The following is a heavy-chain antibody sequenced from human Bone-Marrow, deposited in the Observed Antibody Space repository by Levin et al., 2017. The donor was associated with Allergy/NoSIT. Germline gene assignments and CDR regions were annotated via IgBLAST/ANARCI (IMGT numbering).Heavy chain of an antibody. CDR1: GGSISSGDYY. CDR2: IYYSGST. V-gene: IGHV4-30-4*01. D-gene: IGHD6-13*01. Sequence: SETLSLTCTVSGGSISSGDYYWSWIRQPPGKGLEWIGYIYYSGSTYYNPSLKSRVTISVDTSKNQFSLKLSSVTAADTAVYYCARAVAAAGIGEFFDYWGQGTLVTVSS. J-gene: IGHJ4*02. CDR3: ARAVAAAGIGEFFDY.